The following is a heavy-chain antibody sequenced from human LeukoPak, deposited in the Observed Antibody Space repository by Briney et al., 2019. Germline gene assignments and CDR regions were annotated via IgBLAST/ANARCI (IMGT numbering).Heavy chain of an antibody. CDR1: GFTFNKYW. CDR3: ASSTVEMATILDQD. J-gene: IGHJ4*02. V-gene: IGHV3-74*01. Sequence: GGSLRLSCAASGFTFNKYWMHWFRQAPGKGLVGVSRINNDGTSTHLADSVKGRFTISRDNAKNTLYLQMNSLRAEDTAVYYCASSTVEMATILDQDRGQGALVTVSS. D-gene: IGHD5-24*01. CDR2: INNDGTST.